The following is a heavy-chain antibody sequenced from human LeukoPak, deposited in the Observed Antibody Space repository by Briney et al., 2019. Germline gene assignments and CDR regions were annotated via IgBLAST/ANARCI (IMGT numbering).Heavy chain of an antibody. J-gene: IGHJ4*02. CDR2: ISSSGRTI. Sequence: GGSLRLSCAASGFTFSSYEMNWVRQAPGKGLEWVSYISSSGRTIYYADSVRGRFTISRDNAKNSLYLQMNSLRVEDTAVYYCARDPRTVRIWGQGTLVTVSS. CDR3: ARDPRTVRI. D-gene: IGHD1-1*01. V-gene: IGHV3-48*03. CDR1: GFTFSSYE.